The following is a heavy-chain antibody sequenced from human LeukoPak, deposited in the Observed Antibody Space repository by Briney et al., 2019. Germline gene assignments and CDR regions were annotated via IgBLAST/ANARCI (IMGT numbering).Heavy chain of an antibody. D-gene: IGHD5-12*01. CDR3: ARWGQTSGYYYVDN. CDR2: INSDGSTT. V-gene: IGHV3-74*01. J-gene: IGHJ4*02. CDR1: GFPFSNYW. Sequence: GGSLRLSCAASGFPFSNYWMHWVRQAPGKGLVCVSRINSDGSTTTYGDSVKGRFTISRHNARNSLSLQMNSLGVEDTAVYFCARWGQTSGYYYVDNWGQGTLVTVSS.